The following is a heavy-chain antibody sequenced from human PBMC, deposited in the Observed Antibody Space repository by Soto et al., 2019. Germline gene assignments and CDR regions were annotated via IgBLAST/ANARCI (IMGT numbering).Heavy chain of an antibody. J-gene: IGHJ6*02. CDR3: AKISQKGMDV. CDR2: IKQDGSDK. CDR1: GFTFSSFW. Sequence: QPGGSLRLSCAASGFTFSSFWMSWVRQAPGKGLEWVANIKQDGSDKDYVDSVKGRLTISRDNAKNSLFLQMNSLRAEDTAVYYCAKISQKGMDVWGQGTTVTVSS. V-gene: IGHV3-7*05.